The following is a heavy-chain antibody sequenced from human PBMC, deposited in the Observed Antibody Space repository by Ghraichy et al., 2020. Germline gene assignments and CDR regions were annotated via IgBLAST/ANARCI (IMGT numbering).Heavy chain of an antibody. CDR3: ARVYWDWVGATSSYFDY. CDR2: ISAYNGNT. CDR1: GYTFTRYG. J-gene: IGHJ4*02. V-gene: IGHV1-18*01. D-gene: IGHD1-26*01. Sequence: ASVKVSCKASGYTFTRYGISWVRQAPGQGLEWMGWISAYNGNTNYAQKLQGRVTMTTDTSTSTAYMELRSLRSDDTAVYYCARVYWDWVGATSSYFDYWGQGTLVTVSS.